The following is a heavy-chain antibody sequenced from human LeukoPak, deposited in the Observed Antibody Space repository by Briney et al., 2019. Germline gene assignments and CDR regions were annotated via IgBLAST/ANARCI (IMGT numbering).Heavy chain of an antibody. Sequence: GESLRLSCAASGFTFSSYGMHWVRQAPGKGLEWVAFIRYDGSNKYYADSVKGRFTISRDNSKNTLYLQMNSLRAEDTAVYYCAKGGTVAAAGYFDYWGQGTLVTVSS. J-gene: IGHJ4*02. CDR1: GFTFSSYG. V-gene: IGHV3-30*02. CDR3: AKGGTVAAAGYFDY. D-gene: IGHD6-13*01. CDR2: IRYDGSNK.